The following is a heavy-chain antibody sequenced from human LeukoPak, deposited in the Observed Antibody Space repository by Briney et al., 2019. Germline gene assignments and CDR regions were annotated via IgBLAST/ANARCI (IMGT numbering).Heavy chain of an antibody. CDR3: ARVEPQPLLVVITLDNWFDP. J-gene: IGHJ5*02. V-gene: IGHV1-18*04. CDR1: GYTFTGHY. Sequence: GASVKVSCKASGYTFTGHYMHWVRQAPGQGLEYMGWINPNNGNTNYAQKLQGRVTMTTDTSTSTAYMELRSLRSDDTAVYYCARVEPQPLLVVITLDNWFDPWGQGTLVTVSS. D-gene: IGHD3-22*01. CDR2: INPNNGNT.